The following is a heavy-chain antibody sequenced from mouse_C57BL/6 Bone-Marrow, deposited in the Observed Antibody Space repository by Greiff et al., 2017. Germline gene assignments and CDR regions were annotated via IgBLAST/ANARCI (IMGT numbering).Heavy chain of an antibody. CDR3: ARSRAAYYFDY. V-gene: IGHV1-19*01. CDR1: GYTFTDYY. J-gene: IGHJ2*01. CDR2: INPYNGGT. Sequence: VQLQQSGPVLVKPGASVKMSCKASGYTFTDYYMNWVKQSHGKSLEWIGVINPYNGGTSYNQKFKGKATLTVDKSSSTAYMELNSLTSEDSAVXYCARSRAAYYFDYWGQGTTLTVSS. D-gene: IGHD6-1*01.